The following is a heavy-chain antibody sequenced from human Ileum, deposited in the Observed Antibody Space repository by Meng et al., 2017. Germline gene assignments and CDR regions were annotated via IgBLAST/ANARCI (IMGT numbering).Heavy chain of an antibody. CDR2: INHSGST. V-gene: IGHV4-34*01. D-gene: IGHD3-22*01. CDR3: SRTSYYDNSGYYPG. CDR1: GGSFSGYY. Sequence: QGQLQDVGAGVLNASEALSLTCAVYGGSFSGYYWSWIRQPPGKGLEWIGEINHSGSTNYNPSLKRRVTISVDTSKNQFSLKLSSVTAADTAVYYCSRTSYYDNSGYYPGWGQGTLVTVSS. J-gene: IGHJ4*02.